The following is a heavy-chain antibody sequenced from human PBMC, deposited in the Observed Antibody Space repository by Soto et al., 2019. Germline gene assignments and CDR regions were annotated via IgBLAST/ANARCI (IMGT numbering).Heavy chain of an antibody. CDR3: AKGDCRSTSCYGGYYYFDY. D-gene: IGHD2-2*01. Sequence: GGSLRLSCAASGFTFSSYAMSWVRQAPGKGLEWVSAISGSGGSTYYADSVKGRFTISRDNSKNTLYLQMNSLRAEDTAVYYCAKGDCRSTSCYGGYYYFDYWGQGTLVTVSS. CDR1: GFTFSSYA. CDR2: ISGSGGST. J-gene: IGHJ4*02. V-gene: IGHV3-23*01.